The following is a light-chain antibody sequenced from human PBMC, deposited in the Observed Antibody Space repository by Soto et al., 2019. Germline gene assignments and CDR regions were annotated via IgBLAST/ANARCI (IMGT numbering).Light chain of an antibody. J-gene: IGKJ5*01. CDR3: QQRYNWPIT. CDR2: GDS. CDR1: QSVSID. Sequence: EIVMTQSPATLSVSPGERATLSCRASQSVSIDVAWYQQTPGQAPRLLIYGDSNRATGIPARFSGSGSGTDFTLTISSLEPEDFSVYYCQQRYNWPITFGQGTRLEIK. V-gene: IGKV3-11*01.